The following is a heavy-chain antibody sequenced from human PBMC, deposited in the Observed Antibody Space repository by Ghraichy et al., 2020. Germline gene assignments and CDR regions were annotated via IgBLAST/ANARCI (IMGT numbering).Heavy chain of an antibody. D-gene: IGHD3-10*01. CDR1: GGSFSGYY. V-gene: IGHV4-34*01. Sequence: SETLSLTCAVYGGSFSGYYWSWIRQPPGKGLEWIGEINHSGSTNYNPSLKSRVTISVDTSKNQFSLKLSSVTAADTAVYYCARGSRMVRGVIIHPRPFDYWGQGTLVTVSS. CDR2: INHSGST. CDR3: ARGSRMVRGVIIHPRPFDY. J-gene: IGHJ4*02.